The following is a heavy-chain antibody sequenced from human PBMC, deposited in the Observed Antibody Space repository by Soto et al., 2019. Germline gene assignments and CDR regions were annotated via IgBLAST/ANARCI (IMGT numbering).Heavy chain of an antibody. CDR3: ASEEWFHYGMDV. V-gene: IGHV1-3*01. Sequence: ASVKVSCKASGYTFTSYAMHWVRQAPGQRLEWMGWINAGNGNTKYSQKFQGRVTITRDTSASTAYMELSSLRSEDTAVYYCASEEWFHYGMDVRGQGTTVTVSS. CDR2: INAGNGNT. D-gene: IGHD3-3*01. J-gene: IGHJ6*02. CDR1: GYTFTSYA.